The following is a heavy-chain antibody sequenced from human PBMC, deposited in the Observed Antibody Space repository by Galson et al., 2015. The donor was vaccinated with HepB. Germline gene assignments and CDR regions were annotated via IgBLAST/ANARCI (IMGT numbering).Heavy chain of an antibody. V-gene: IGHV4-34*01. J-gene: IGHJ5*02. Sequence: TLSLTCAVYGGSFSGYYWSWIRQTPGKGLEWIGEINHSGSTNYNPSLKSRVTISVDTSKNQFTLKLSSVTAADTAVYYCARAGINRPVPLNPPRKNLGHQNNWFDPWGQGTLVTVSS. D-gene: IGHD1-1*01. CDR1: GGSFSGYY. CDR3: ARAGINRPVPLNPPRKNLGHQNNWFDP. CDR2: INHSGST.